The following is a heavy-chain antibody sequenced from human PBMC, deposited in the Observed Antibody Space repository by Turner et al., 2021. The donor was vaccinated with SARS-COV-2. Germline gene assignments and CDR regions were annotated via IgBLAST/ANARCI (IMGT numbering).Heavy chain of an antibody. Sequence: QVQLVQSGAEVKKPGASVKVSLEATGDTFTGYYMHWVRQAPGQGLEWMGWINPNSGGTNYAQKFQGRVTMTWDTSISTAYMELSRLRSDDTAVYYSARSRYTYGSYYYYGMDVWGQGTTVTVSS. CDR2: INPNSGGT. V-gene: IGHV1-2*02. D-gene: IGHD5-18*01. J-gene: IGHJ6*02. CDR1: GDTFTGYY. CDR3: ARSRYTYGSYYYYGMDV.